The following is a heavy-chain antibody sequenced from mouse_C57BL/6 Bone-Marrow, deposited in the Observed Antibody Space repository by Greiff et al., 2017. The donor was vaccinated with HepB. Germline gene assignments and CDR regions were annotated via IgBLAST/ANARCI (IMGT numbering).Heavy chain of an antibody. CDR3: ASITTVVATDYYAMDY. CDR1: GYTFTSYW. J-gene: IGHJ4*01. D-gene: IGHD1-1*01. CDR2: IYPGSGST. V-gene: IGHV1-55*01. Sequence: QVQLQQPGAELVKPGASVKMSCKASGYTFTSYWITWVKQRPGQGLEWIGDIYPGSGSTTYNEKFKSKATLTVYTSSSTAYMQLSSLTSEDSAVYYFASITTVVATDYYAMDYWGQGTSVTVSS.